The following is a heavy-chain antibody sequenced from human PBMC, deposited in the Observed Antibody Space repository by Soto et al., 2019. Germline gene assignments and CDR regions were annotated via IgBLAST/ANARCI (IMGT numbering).Heavy chain of an antibody. Sequence: QVQLQESGPGPVKPSQTLSLTCTVSGGSISSGDYYWSWIRQPPGNGLEWIGYIYYSGSTYYNPSLKNRVTISVDTSKNQFSLKLSSVTAADTAVYYWARYQMYQLRPWFDPWGQGTLVTVSS. CDR2: IYYSGST. CDR3: ARYQMYQLRPWFDP. V-gene: IGHV4-30-4*01. D-gene: IGHD2-2*01. CDR1: GGSISSGDYY. J-gene: IGHJ5*02.